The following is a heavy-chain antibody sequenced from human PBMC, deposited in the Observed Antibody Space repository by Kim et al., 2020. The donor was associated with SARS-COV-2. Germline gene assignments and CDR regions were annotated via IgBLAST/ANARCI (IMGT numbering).Heavy chain of an antibody. CDR2: IYQSGDN. CDR3: ARGPYSDYFDY. J-gene: IGHJ4*01. D-gene: IGHD4-4*01. CDR1: GASISSGSYS. V-gene: IGHV4-30-2*01. Sequence: SETLSLTCDVSGASISSGSYSWSWIRQPPGQGLEWNASIYQSGDNYYNPSIKSRVTISVYRTKNQFSLTLTSVTAADTSVYLCARGPYSDYFDY.